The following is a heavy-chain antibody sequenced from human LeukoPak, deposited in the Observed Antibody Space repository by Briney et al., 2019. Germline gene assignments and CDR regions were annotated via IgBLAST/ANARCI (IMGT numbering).Heavy chain of an antibody. CDR1: GYSINSGFY. D-gene: IGHD1-26*01. V-gene: IGHV4-38-2*02. CDR3: ARGVGLTQGGAFDF. J-gene: IGHJ4*02. Sequence: SETLSLTCTVYGYSINSGFYWGCIRQPPGKGLGWTGSIYHSGSTHYKSSLKSRVTISVDTSKNQLSLKLTSLTAADTAVYYCARGVGLTQGGAFDFWGEGTLVTVSS. CDR2: IYHSGST.